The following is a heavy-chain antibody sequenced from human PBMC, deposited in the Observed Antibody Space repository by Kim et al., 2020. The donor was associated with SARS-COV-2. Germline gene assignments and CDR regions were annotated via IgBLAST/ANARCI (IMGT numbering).Heavy chain of an antibody. CDR1: GYTFTSYG. V-gene: IGHV1-18*04. D-gene: IGHD3-22*01. CDR2: ISAYNGNT. Sequence: ASVKVSCKASGYTFTSYGISWVRQAPGQGLEWMGWISAYNGNTNYAQKLQGRVTMTTDTSTSTAYMELRSLRSDDTAVYYCARDDEYYYDSSGYYLSAWGQGTLVTVSS. CDR3: ARDDEYYYDSSGYYLSA. J-gene: IGHJ5*02.